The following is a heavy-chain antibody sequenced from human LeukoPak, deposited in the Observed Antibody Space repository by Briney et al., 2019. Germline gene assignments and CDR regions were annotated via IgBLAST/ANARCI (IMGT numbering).Heavy chain of an antibody. CDR3: ARDQEGFDY. CDR1: GYTFTSNY. J-gene: IGHJ4*02. CDR2: IYPRDGCT. Sequence: APVKVSCKASGYTFTSNYIHWVRQAPGQGLEWMGMIYPRDGCTSYAQKFQGRVTVTRDTSTSTVHMELSGLRSEDTAVYYCARDQEGFDYWGQGTLVTVSS. V-gene: IGHV1-46*01.